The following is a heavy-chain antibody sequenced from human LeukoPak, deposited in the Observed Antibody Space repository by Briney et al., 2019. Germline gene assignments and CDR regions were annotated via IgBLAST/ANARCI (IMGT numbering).Heavy chain of an antibody. CDR2: ISWNSGSI. V-gene: IGHV3-9*01. J-gene: IGHJ1*01. D-gene: IGHD6-19*01. Sequence: GGSLRLSWAASGFTFDDYAMHLVRQAPGKGLEWVSGISWNSGSIGYADSVKGRFTTSRDNAKNSLYLQMNSLRAEDTALYYCAKDRAVAMEYFQHWGQGTLVTVSS. CDR1: GFTFDDYA. CDR3: AKDRAVAMEYFQH.